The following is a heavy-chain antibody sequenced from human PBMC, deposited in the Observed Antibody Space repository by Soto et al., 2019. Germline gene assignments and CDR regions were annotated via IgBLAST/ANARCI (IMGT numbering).Heavy chain of an antibody. Sequence: EVQLVESGGGLGQPGGSLRLSCAASGLIFSDYHMDWVRQAPGKGLEWVGRIRRKANSYTTEYAATVKGRFTISRDDAKNALYLPINSLKREDTAVYYCAMLGGWSGESRGMDDWGTGTTVTVSS. V-gene: IGHV3-72*01. CDR3: AMLGGWSGESRGMDD. CDR2: IRRKANSYTT. J-gene: IGHJ6*04. D-gene: IGHD6-19*01. CDR1: GLIFSDYH.